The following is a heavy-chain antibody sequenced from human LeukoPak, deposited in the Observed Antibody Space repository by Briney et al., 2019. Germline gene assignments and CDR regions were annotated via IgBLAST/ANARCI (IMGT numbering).Heavy chain of an antibody. J-gene: IGHJ4*02. CDR1: GFTFSSYA. CDR3: VSVMRSLDF. CDR2: SRNKANSYTT. V-gene: IGHV3-72*01. Sequence: PGGSLRLSCAASGFTFSSYAMTWVRQAPGKGLEWVGRSRNKANSYTTEYAASVKGRFAISRDDSKKSLYLQMNSLKTEDTALYYCVSVMRSLDFWGQGTLVTVSS. D-gene: IGHD4-11*01.